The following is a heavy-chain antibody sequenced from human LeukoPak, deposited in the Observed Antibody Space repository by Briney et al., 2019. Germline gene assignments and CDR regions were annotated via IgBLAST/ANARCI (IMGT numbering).Heavy chain of an antibody. CDR2: IKQDGSEK. CDR3: ARVQKGIAAAGTGGGWFEP. J-gene: IGHJ5*02. V-gene: IGHV3-7*03. D-gene: IGHD6-13*01. CDR1: GFTFSSYW. Sequence: GGSLRLSCAASGFTFSSYWMSWVRQAPGKGLEWVASIKQDGSEKYYVDSVRGQFTISRDNAKKSLYLQMNSLRAEDTAVYYCARVQKGIAAAGTGGGWFEPWGQGTLVTVSA.